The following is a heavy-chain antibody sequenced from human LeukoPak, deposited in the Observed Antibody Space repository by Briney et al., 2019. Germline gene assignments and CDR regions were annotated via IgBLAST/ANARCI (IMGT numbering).Heavy chain of an antibody. CDR2: INHSGST. J-gene: IGHJ4*02. V-gene: IGHV4-34*01. CDR1: GGSFSGYY. Sequence: SETLSLTCAVYGGSFSGYYWSWIRQPPGKGLEWIGEINHSGSTNYNPSLKSRVTISVDTSKNQFSLKLSSVTAADTAVYYCARTALIGDCQRFCLKKWWYFDYWGQGTLVTVSS. CDR3: ARTALIGDCQRFCLKKWWYFDY. D-gene: IGHD2-21*02.